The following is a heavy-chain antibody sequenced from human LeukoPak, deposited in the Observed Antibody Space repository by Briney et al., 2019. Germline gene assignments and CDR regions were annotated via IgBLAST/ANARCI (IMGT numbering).Heavy chain of an antibody. CDR2: VSSVGGGK. CDR3: AKDFKRVRYGNGYYWDYGMDV. Sequence: PGGSLRLSCAASGFTFSSFAMNWVRQAPGKGLEWVSLVSSVGGGKYYADSVKGRFTTSRDNTKNMVFLQMDSLRAEDTAIYYCAKDFKRVRYGNGYYWDYGMDVWGQGTTVTVSS. J-gene: IGHJ6*02. V-gene: IGHV3-23*01. D-gene: IGHD2-15*01. CDR1: GFTFSSFA.